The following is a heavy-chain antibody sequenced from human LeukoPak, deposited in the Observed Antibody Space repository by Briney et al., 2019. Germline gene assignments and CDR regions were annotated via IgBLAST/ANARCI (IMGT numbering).Heavy chain of an antibody. Sequence: GGSLRLSCTPSGFTFGDYAMSWVRQAPGKGLEWVSFIRSKAYGGTTEYAASVKGRFTISRDDSKSIAYLQMNSLKTEDTAVYYCTRVSLVAASVFFDYWGQGTLVTVSS. V-gene: IGHV3-49*04. J-gene: IGHJ4*02. CDR1: GFTFGDYA. CDR2: IRSKAYGGTT. D-gene: IGHD2-15*01. CDR3: TRVSLVAASVFFDY.